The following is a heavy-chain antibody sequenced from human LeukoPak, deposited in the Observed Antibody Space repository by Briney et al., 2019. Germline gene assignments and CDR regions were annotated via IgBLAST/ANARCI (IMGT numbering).Heavy chain of an antibody. CDR2: ISGYNGNT. V-gene: IGHV1-18*01. CDR3: ARDYRRDGYNRDAFDI. D-gene: IGHD5-24*01. Sequence: GASVKVSCKASGYTLTSYGLSWVRQAPGQGLEWMGWISGYNGNTNYAQKLQGRVTLTTDTSTSTAYMELRSLRSDDTAVYYCARDYRRDGYNRDAFDIWGQGTMVTVSS. J-gene: IGHJ3*02. CDR1: GYTLTSYG.